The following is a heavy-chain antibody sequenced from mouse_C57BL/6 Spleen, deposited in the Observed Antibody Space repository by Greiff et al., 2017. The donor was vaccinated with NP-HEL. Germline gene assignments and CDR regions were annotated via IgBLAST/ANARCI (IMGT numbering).Heavy chain of an antibody. J-gene: IGHJ2*01. Sequence: QVQLQQPGAELVKPGASVKMSCKASGYTFTSYWITWVKQRPGQGLEWIGDIYPGSGSTNYNEKFKSKATLTVDTSSSTAYMQLSSLTSEDSAVYYCARDPYYGYGGYYFDYWGQGTTLTVSS. CDR3: ARDPYYGYGGYYFDY. D-gene: IGHD2-9*01. V-gene: IGHV1-55*01. CDR2: IYPGSGST. CDR1: GYTFTSYW.